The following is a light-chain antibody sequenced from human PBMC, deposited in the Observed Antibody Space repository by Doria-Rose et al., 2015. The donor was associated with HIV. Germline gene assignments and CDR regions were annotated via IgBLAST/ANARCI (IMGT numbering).Light chain of an antibody. Sequence: SVSPGQTASITCSGDKLGDKYACWYQQKPGQSPVLVIYQDNKRPSGIPERFSGSNSGNTATLTISGTQAVDEADYYCQAWDGSTVVFGGGTKLTVL. CDR3: QAWDGSTVV. CDR2: QDN. CDR1: KLGDKY. J-gene: IGLJ2*01. V-gene: IGLV3-1*01.